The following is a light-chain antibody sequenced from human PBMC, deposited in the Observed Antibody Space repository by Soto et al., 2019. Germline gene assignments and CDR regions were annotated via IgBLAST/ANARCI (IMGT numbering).Light chain of an antibody. CDR1: QSFNSIY. J-gene: IGKJ3*01. CDR2: GAS. Sequence: EIVLAQSPGTLSLSPGERATLSCRASQSFNSIYLAWYQQKPGQAPRLLIYGASSRATGIPDRFSGSGSGTDFTLTISRLEPEDFAVYFCQQYDNSPPRFTFGPGTKVDIK. V-gene: IGKV3-20*01. CDR3: QQYDNSPPRFT.